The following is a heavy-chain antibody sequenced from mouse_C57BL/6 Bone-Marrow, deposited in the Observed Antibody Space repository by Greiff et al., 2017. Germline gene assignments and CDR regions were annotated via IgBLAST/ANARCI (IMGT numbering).Heavy chain of an antibody. Sequence: EVQLQESGGGLVKPGGSLKLSCAASGFPFSSYAMSWVRQTPEKRLEWVATISDGGSYTYYPDNVKGRFTISRDNAKNNLYLQMSHLKSEDTAMYYCARVRFDYWGQGTTLTVSS. CDR3: ARVRFDY. CDR1: GFPFSSYA. V-gene: IGHV5-4*01. J-gene: IGHJ2*01. CDR2: ISDGGSYT.